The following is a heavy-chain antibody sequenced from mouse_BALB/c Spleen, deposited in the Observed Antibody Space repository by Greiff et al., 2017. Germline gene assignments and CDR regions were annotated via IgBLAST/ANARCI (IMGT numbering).Heavy chain of an antibody. J-gene: IGHJ4*01. CDR2: IYPGSGNT. CDR1: GYAFTNYW. D-gene: IGHD2-1*01. CDR3: ARIRDGNYVRYAMDY. V-gene: IGHV1-63*01. Sequence: QVQLQQSGAELVRPGTSVKISCKASGYAFTNYWLGWVKQRPGHGLEWIGDIYPGSGNTYYNEKFKGKATLTADKSSSTAYMQLSSLTSEDSAVYFCARIRDGNYVRYAMDYWGQGTSVTVSS.